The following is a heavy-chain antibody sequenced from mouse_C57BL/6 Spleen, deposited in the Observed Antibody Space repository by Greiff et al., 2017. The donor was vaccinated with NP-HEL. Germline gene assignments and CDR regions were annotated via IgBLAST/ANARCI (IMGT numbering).Heavy chain of an antibody. J-gene: IGHJ2*01. CDR3: ARRDITTVVGRDY. CDR2: INPSSGYT. Sequence: VQLVESGAELAKPGASVKLSCKASGYTFTSYWMHWVKQRPGQGLEWIGYINPSSGYTKYNQKFKDKATLTADKSSSTAYMQLSSLTYEDSAVYYCARRDITTVVGRDYWGQGTTLTVSS. D-gene: IGHD1-1*01. V-gene: IGHV1-7*01. CDR1: GYTFTSYW.